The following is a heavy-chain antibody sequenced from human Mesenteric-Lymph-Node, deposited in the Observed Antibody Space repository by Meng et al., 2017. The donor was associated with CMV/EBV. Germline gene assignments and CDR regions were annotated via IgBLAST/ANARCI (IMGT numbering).Heavy chain of an antibody. Sequence: AASGFTFSSHAMSWVRQAPGKGLEWVSAISGSGGSTYYADSVKGRFTISRDNSKNTLYLQMNSLRAEDTAVYYCAACIAVTHYYFDYWGQGTLVTVSS. J-gene: IGHJ4*02. D-gene: IGHD6-19*01. V-gene: IGHV3-23*01. CDR3: AACIAVTHYYFDY. CDR1: GFTFSSHA. CDR2: ISGSGGST.